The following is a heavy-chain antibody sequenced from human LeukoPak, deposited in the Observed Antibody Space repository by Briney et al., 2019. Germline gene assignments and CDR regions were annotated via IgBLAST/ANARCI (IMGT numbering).Heavy chain of an antibody. V-gene: IGHV1-69*04. CDR3: ARGRDHYYDSSGYYHY. J-gene: IGHJ4*02. CDR1: GGTFSSYA. CDR2: IIPILGIA. D-gene: IGHD3-22*01. Sequence: SVKVSCKASGGTFSSYAISWVRQAPGQGLEWMGRIIPILGIANYAQKFQGRVTITADKSTSTAYMELSSLRSEDTAVYYCARGRDHYYDSSGYYHYWGQGTLVTVSS.